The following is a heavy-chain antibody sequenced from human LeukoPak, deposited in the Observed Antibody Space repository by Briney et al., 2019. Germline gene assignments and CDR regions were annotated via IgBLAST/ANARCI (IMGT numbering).Heavy chain of an antibody. J-gene: IGHJ2*01. Sequence: SETLSLTCAVSGDSISSYYWSWIRQPPGKGLEWIAYIYYSGSTNYNPSLKSRVTISVDTSKNQFSLKLSSVTAADTAVYYCARVYYSNSYDYWYFDLWGRGTLVTVSS. D-gene: IGHD6-13*01. V-gene: IGHV4-59*01. CDR3: ARVYYSNSYDYWYFDL. CDR2: IYYSGST. CDR1: GDSISSYY.